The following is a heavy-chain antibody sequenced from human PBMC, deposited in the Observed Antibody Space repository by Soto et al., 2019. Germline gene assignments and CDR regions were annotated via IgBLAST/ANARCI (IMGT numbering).Heavy chain of an antibody. CDR1: GGTFSSYA. V-gene: IGHV1-69*01. D-gene: IGHD6-13*01. J-gene: IGHJ6*02. Sequence: QVQLVQSGAEVKKPGSSVKVSCKASGGTFSSYAISWVRQAPGQGLEWMGGIIPIFGTANYAQKFQGRVTITADESTSTAYMELSSLRSEDTAVYYYAKHPLAAAGVPASAAVSYYYDYGIDVWGQGTTVTVSS. CDR2: IIPIFGTA. CDR3: AKHPLAAAGVPASAAVSYYYDYGIDV.